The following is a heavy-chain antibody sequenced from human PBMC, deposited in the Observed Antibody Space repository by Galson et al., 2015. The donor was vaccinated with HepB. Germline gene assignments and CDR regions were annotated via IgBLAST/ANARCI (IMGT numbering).Heavy chain of an antibody. V-gene: IGHV4-34*01. CDR1: GGSFSGLY. J-gene: IGHJ4*02. Sequence: ETLSLTCAVSGGSFSGLYWTWIRQSPDKGLEWIGEINHIGGTNYSPSLKSRATLSVDTSRKQFSLKLRSLNAADTAVYYCARRGGSRLTATFGLWGQGVVVTVSS. CDR2: INHIGGT. CDR3: ARRGGSRLTATFGL. D-gene: IGHD2-15*01.